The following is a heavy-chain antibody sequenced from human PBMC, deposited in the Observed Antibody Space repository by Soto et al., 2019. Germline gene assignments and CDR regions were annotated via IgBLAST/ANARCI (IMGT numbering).Heavy chain of an antibody. CDR1: GGSISSGGYY. J-gene: IGHJ4*02. D-gene: IGHD2-2*01. Sequence: QVQLQESGPGLVKPSQTLSLTCTVSGGSISSGGYYWSWIRQHPGKGLEWIGYIYYSGSTYYNPSLQSRVTRSVDTSKNQFSLKLSSVTAADTAVYYCARSSTRANYFDYWGQGTLVTVSS. CDR3: ARSSTRANYFDY. V-gene: IGHV4-31*03. CDR2: IYYSGST.